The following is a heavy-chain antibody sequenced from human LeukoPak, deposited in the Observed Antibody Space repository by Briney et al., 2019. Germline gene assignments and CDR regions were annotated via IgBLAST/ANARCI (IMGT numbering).Heavy chain of an antibody. CDR1: GFTVSSNY. CDR3: ARDLAVDY. V-gene: IGHV3-53*01. Sequence: ESLRLSCAASGFTVSSNYMIWVRQAPGKGLEWVTVIYSGGSTYYADSVKGRFTISRHNSKNTLYLQMNSLRAEDTAVYYCARDLAVDYWGQGTLVTVSS. CDR2: IYSGGST. J-gene: IGHJ4*02.